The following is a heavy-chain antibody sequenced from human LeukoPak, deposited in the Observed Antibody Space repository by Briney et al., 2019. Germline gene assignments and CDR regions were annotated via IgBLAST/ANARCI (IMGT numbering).Heavy chain of an antibody. Sequence: EASETLSPTCTVSGGSISSYYWSWIRQPAGKGLEWIGRIYTSGSTNYNPSLKSRVTMSVDTSKNQFSLKLSSVTAADTAVYYCARDTGAAAGPYDWFDPWGQGTLVTVSS. CDR2: IYTSGST. D-gene: IGHD6-13*01. CDR3: ARDTGAAAGPYDWFDP. J-gene: IGHJ5*02. CDR1: GGSISSYY. V-gene: IGHV4-4*07.